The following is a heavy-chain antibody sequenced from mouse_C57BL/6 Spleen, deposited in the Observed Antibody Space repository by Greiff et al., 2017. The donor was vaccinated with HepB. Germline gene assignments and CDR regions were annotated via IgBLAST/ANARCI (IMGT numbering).Heavy chain of an antibody. Sequence: QVHVKQPGAELVKPGASVKLSCKASGYTFTSYWMHWVKQRPGQGLEWIGMIHPNSGSTNYNEKFKSKATLTVDKSSSTAYMQLSSLTSEDSAVYYCARRGITTGAMDYWGQGTSVTVSS. CDR1: GYTFTSYW. D-gene: IGHD1-1*01. J-gene: IGHJ4*01. CDR3: ARRGITTGAMDY. CDR2: IHPNSGST. V-gene: IGHV1-64*01.